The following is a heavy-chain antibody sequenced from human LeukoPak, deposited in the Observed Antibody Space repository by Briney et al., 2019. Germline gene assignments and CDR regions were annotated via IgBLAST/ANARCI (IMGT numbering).Heavy chain of an antibody. CDR3: ARDLPYYDILTGYFYYYYYMDV. V-gene: IGHV4-38-2*02. D-gene: IGHD3-9*01. Sequence: SETLSLTCTVSGYSISSGYYWGWIRQPPGKGLEWIGSIYHSGSTYYNPSLKSRVTTSVDKSKNQFSLKLSSVAAADTAVYYCARDLPYYDILTGYFYYYYYMDVWGKGTTVTVSS. CDR2: IYHSGST. J-gene: IGHJ6*03. CDR1: GYSISSGYY.